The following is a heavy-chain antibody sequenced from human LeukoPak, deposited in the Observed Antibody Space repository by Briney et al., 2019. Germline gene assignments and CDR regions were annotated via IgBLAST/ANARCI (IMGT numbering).Heavy chain of an antibody. CDR2: ISCDGSNK. Sequence: GRSLRLSCAASGFTFSSYAMHWVRQAPGKGLEWVAVISCDGSNKYYADSVKGRFTISRDNSKNTLYLQMNSLRAEDTAVYYCAREDPVGFDYWGQGTLVTVSS. J-gene: IGHJ4*02. CDR1: GFTFSSYA. CDR3: AREDPVGFDY. V-gene: IGHV3-30-3*01. D-gene: IGHD4-23*01.